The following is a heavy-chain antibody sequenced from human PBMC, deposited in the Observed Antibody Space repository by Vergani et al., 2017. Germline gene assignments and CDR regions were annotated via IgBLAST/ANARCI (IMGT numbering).Heavy chain of an antibody. V-gene: IGHV3-48*04. D-gene: IGHD3-10*01. Sequence: VQLVESGGGLVQPGGSLRLSCAASGFTFSSYSMNWVRQAPGKGLEWVSYISSSSSTIYYADSVKGRFTISRDNAKNSLYLQMNSLRAEDTAVYYCARGGYYPTDYYYYYMDVWGKGTTVTVSS. CDR3: ARGGYYPTDYYYYYMDV. J-gene: IGHJ6*03. CDR2: ISSSSSTI. CDR1: GFTFSSYS.